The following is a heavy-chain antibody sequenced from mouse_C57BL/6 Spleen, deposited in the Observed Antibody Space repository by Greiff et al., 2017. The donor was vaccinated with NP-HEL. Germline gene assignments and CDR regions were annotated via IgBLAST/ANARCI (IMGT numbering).Heavy chain of an antibody. CDR3: TTNDYDGAWFAY. V-gene: IGHV14-4*01. D-gene: IGHD2-4*01. CDR1: GFNIKDDY. CDR2: IDPENGDT. J-gene: IGHJ3*01. Sequence: EVQLQQSGAELVRPGASVKLSCTASGFNIKDDYMHWVKQRPEQGLEWIGWIDPENGDTEYAAKFQGKATITADTSSNTAYLQLSSLTSEDTAVYYCTTNDYDGAWFAYWGQGTLVPVSA.